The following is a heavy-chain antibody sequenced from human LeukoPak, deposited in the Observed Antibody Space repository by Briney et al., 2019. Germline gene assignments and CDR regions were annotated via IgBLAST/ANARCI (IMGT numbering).Heavy chain of an antibody. Sequence: SQTLSLTCTVSGGSISSGSYYWSWIRQPAGKGLEWIGRIYTSGSTNYNPSLKSRVTISVDTSKNQFSLKLGSVTAADTAVYYCARRWGSYRPADYWGQGTLVTVSS. CDR3: ARRWGSYRPADY. CDR2: IYTSGST. D-gene: IGHD3-16*02. J-gene: IGHJ4*02. CDR1: GGSISSGSYY. V-gene: IGHV4-61*02.